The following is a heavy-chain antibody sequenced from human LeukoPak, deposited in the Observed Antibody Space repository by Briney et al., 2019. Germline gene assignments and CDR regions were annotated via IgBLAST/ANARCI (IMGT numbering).Heavy chain of an antibody. D-gene: IGHD5-24*01. V-gene: IGHV5-51*01. CDR3: ARVSGDIVGQLQFDY. Sequence: PGESLKISCMGSGYSFTSYWIGWVRQMPGKGLEWMGIIYPGDSDTRYSPSFQGQVTISADKSISTAYLQWSSLKASDTAMYYCARVSGDIVGQLQFDYWGQGALVTVSS. CDR1: GYSFTSYW. CDR2: IYPGDSDT. J-gene: IGHJ4*02.